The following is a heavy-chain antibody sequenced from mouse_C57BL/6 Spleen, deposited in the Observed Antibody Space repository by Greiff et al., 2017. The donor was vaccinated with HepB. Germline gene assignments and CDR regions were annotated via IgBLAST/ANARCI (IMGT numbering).Heavy chain of an antibody. CDR2: IDPNSGGT. J-gene: IGHJ4*01. V-gene: IGHV1-72*01. CDR3: AREPSLEDYYAMDY. Sequence: QVQLQQPGAELVKPGASVKLSCKASGYTFTSYWLHWVKQRPGRGLEWIGRIDPNSGGTKYNEKFKSKATLTVDKPSSTAYMQLSSLTSEDSAVYYCAREPSLEDYYAMDYWGQGTSVTVSS. CDR1: GYTFTSYW.